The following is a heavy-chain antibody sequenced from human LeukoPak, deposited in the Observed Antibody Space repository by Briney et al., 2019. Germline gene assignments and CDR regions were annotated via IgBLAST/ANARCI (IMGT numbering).Heavy chain of an antibody. CDR2: INPNSGGT. D-gene: IGHD4-17*01. J-gene: IGHJ6*02. V-gene: IGHV1-2*04. CDR3: ARDLGTVTTYYYYGMDV. Sequence: ASVKVSCKASGGTFSSYAISWVRQAPGQGLEWMGWINPNSGGTNYAQKFQGWVTMTRDTSISTAYMELSRLRSDDTAVYYCARDLGTVTTYYYYGMDVWGQGTTVTVSS. CDR1: GGTFSSYA.